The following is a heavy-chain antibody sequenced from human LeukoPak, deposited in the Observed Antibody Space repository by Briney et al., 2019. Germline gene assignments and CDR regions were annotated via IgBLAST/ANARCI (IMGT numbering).Heavy chain of an antibody. CDR2: ISYDGSNK. V-gene: IGHV3-30*18. D-gene: IGHD3-3*01. Sequence: PGGSLRLSCAASGFTFSGYGMHWVRQAPGKGLEWVAVISYDGSNKYYADSVKGRFTISRDNSKNTLYLQMNSLRAEDTAVYYCAKDMDYDFWSGYYRSRYGMDVWGQGTTVTVSS. CDR1: GFTFSGYG. J-gene: IGHJ6*02. CDR3: AKDMDYDFWSGYYRSRYGMDV.